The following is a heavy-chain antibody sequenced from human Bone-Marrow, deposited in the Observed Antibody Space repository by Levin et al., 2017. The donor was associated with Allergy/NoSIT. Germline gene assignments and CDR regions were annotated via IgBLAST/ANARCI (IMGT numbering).Heavy chain of an antibody. Sequence: GGSLRLSCAASGFTFSSYAMSWVRQAPGKGLEWVSAISGSGGSTYYADSVKGRFTISRDNSKNTLYLQMNSLRAEDTAVYYCAKGRASSSGYRGFDYWGQGTLVTVSS. J-gene: IGHJ4*02. CDR2: ISGSGGST. D-gene: IGHD6-13*01. CDR1: GFTFSSYA. CDR3: AKGRASSSGYRGFDY. V-gene: IGHV3-23*01.